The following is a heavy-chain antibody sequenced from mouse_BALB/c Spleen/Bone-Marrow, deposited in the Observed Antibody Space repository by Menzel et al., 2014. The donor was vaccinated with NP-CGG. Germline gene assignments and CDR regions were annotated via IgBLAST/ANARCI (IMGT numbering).Heavy chain of an antibody. CDR1: GFNIKDIY. D-gene: IGHD1-2*01. J-gene: IGHJ2*01. V-gene: IGHV14-3*02. CDR3: ARDDGPFDY. Sequence: EVQLQQSGAELVKPGASVKLSCAASGFNIKDIYMHWVKQRPEQGLEWIGRIDPANGDSKYDPKFQGKATITADTSSNTAYLQLSGLTSEDTAVYCCARDDGPFDYWGQGTTLTVSS. CDR2: IDPANGDS.